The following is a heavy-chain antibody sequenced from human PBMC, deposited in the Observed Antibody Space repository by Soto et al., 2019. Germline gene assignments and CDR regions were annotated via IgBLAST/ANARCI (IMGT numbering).Heavy chain of an antibody. V-gene: IGHV3-49*03. CDR3: ARTEGYFDY. CDR2: IRSKAYGGTT. Sequence: GGSLRLSCTASGFTFGDYAMSWFRQAPGKGLEWVGFIRSKAYGGTTEYAASVKGRFTISRDDSKSIAYLQLKFVTPEDTAVYYCARTEGYFDYWGQGTPVTVSS. J-gene: IGHJ4*02. CDR1: GFTFGDYA.